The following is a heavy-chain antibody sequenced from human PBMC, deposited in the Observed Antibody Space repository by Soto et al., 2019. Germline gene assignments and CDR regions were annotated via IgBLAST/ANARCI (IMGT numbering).Heavy chain of an antibody. CDR3: ERDFAYFDS. J-gene: IGHJ4*02. Sequence: SETLSLTCTVSCGSFKSGSYSWSWLRQPSGKGLEWIGYVYHTGITSYNPSLKSRVSISMDPSKNXFSLNLDSLTGIDTAVYFCERDFAYFDSWEQGTRVTVCS. D-gene: IGHD3-3*01. CDR2: VYHTGIT. V-gene: IGHV4-61*01. CDR1: CGSFKSGSYS.